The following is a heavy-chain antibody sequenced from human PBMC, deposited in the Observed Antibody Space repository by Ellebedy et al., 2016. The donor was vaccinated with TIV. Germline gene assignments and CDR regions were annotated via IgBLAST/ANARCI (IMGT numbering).Heavy chain of an antibody. CDR3: ARSRGYSYAADF. V-gene: IGHV4-39*07. D-gene: IGHD5-18*01. Sequence: MPGGSLTLSCTVSGDSITGSRYYWGWIRQPPGKGLEGIGSMFYSGASYSSPSLESRVTMSLDTSKNQVSLKLYSVTAADTALYYCARSRGYSYAADFWGLGTLVTVSS. CDR2: MFYSGAS. CDR1: GDSITGSRYY. J-gene: IGHJ4*02.